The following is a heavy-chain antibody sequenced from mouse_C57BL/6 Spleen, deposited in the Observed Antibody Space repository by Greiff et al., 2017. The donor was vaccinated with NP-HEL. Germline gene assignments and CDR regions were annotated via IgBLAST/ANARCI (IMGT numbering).Heavy chain of an antibody. V-gene: IGHV1-64*01. Sequence: VQLQQSGAELVKPGASVKLSCKASGYTFTSYWMHWVKQRPGQGLEWIGMIHPNSGSTNYNEKFKSKATLTVDKSSSTAYMQLSSLTSEDSAVYYCASQDSSGYWFAYWGQGTLVTVSA. CDR2: IHPNSGST. J-gene: IGHJ3*01. CDR3: ASQDSSGYWFAY. CDR1: GYTFTSYW. D-gene: IGHD3-2*02.